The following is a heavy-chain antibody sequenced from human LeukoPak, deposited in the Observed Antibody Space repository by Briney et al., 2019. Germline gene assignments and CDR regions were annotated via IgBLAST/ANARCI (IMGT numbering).Heavy chain of an antibody. CDR3: ARGHTMITFGGVIGFFDY. V-gene: IGHV1-2*02. CDR1: GYTFTGYY. Sequence: GASVKVSCKASGYTFTGYYMHWVRQAPGQGLEWMGWINPNSGGTNYAQRFQGRVTMTRDTSISTAYMELSRLRSDDTAVYYCARGHTMITFGGVIGFFDYWGQGTLVTVSS. J-gene: IGHJ4*02. D-gene: IGHD3-16*02. CDR2: INPNSGGT.